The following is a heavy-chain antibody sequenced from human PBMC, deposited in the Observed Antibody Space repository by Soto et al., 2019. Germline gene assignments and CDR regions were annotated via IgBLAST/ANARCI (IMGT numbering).Heavy chain of an antibody. Sequence: QVQLVESGGGVVQPERSLRLSCVATGLTFSNYGIHWVRQAPGRGLEWVAVIWHDGSQKYSADSVRGRFTISRDNSKNTVYLQMNSLSAEDTAVYYCEGRDAPFHVWGQGTMVTVSS. D-gene: IGHD2-8*01. CDR1: GLTFSNYG. V-gene: IGHV3-33*01. CDR3: EGRDAPFHV. J-gene: IGHJ3*01. CDR2: IWHDGSQK.